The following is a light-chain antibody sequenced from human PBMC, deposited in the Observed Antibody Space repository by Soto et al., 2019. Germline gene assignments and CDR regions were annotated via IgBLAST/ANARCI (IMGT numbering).Light chain of an antibody. CDR1: SSDVGGYNY. Sequence: QSVLTQPASVSGSPGQSITISCTGTSSDVGGYNYVSWYQQHPGKAPKLMIYEVSNRPSGVSNRFSGSKSGNTASLTISGLQAEDEAHYYCSSYTSSSTHYVFGTGTKLTVL. CDR2: EVS. J-gene: IGLJ1*01. CDR3: SSYTSSSTHYV. V-gene: IGLV2-14*01.